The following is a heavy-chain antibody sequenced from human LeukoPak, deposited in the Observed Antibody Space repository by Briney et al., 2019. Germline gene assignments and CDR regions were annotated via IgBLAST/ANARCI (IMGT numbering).Heavy chain of an antibody. J-gene: IGHJ3*02. D-gene: IGHD4-23*01. CDR1: GGSISSYY. Sequence: SESLSLTCTVSGGSISSYYWAWIRQPAGEGLEWIGRMYTSGSTNYNPSLKSRVAMSVDTSKNQFSLKLSSVSAADTAVYYSARAWGGNPDAFDIWGQGTMVTVSS. CDR3: ARAWGGNPDAFDI. CDR2: MYTSGST. V-gene: IGHV4-4*07.